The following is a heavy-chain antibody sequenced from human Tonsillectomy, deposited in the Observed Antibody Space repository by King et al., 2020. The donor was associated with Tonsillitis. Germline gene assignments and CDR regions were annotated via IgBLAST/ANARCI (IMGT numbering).Heavy chain of an antibody. CDR1: GLIFSDHY. CDR3: ARVVGYSQSLGVLDI. V-gene: IGHV3-11*01. D-gene: IGHD4-11*01. J-gene: IGHJ3*02. Sequence: VQLVESGGGLVKPGGSLRLSCTASGLIFSDHYMSWIRQAPGKGLEWISYISSGGFTIYYADSVEGRFTISRDNAKNSLYLQMDSLRADDTAVYYCARVVGYSQSLGVLDIGGRGTLVTVSS. CDR2: ISSGGFTI.